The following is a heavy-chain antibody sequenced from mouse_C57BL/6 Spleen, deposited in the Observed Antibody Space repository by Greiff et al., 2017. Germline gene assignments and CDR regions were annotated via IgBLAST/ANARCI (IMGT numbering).Heavy chain of an antibody. V-gene: IGHV5-9-1*02. D-gene: IGHD2-5*01. CDR3: TRDRSYYSNYGFAY. J-gene: IGHJ3*01. Sequence: EVKLEESGAGLVKPGGSLKLSCAASGFTFSSYAMSWVRQTPEKRLEWVAYISSGGDYIYYADTVKGRFTISRDNARNTLYLQMSSLKSEDTAMYYCTRDRSYYSNYGFAYWGQGTLVTVSA. CDR1: GFTFSSYA. CDR2: ISSGGDYI.